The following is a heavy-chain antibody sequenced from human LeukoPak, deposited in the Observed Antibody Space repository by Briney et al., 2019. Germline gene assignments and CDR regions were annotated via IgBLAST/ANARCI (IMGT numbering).Heavy chain of an antibody. V-gene: IGHV4-34*01. Sequence: PSETLSLTCAVYGGSFSGYYWSWIRQPPGKRLEWIGEINHSGSTNYNPSLKSRVTISVDTSKNQFSLKLSSVTAADTAVYYCARYIHYGDYPYFDYWGQGTLVTVSS. CDR1: GGSFSGYY. J-gene: IGHJ4*02. D-gene: IGHD4-17*01. CDR2: INHSGST. CDR3: ARYIHYGDYPYFDY.